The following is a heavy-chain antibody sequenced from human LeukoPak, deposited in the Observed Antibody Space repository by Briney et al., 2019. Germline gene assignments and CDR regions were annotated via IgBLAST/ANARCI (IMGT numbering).Heavy chain of an antibody. J-gene: IGHJ3*02. D-gene: IGHD6-13*01. Sequence: PGGSLRLSCAASGFTVSSNYMSWVRQAPGKGLEWVSVIYSGGSTYYADSVKGRFTISRDNSKNTLYLQMNSLRAEDTAVYYCAREAYSSRTLGDAFDIWGQGTMVTVSS. V-gene: IGHV3-53*01. CDR3: AREAYSSRTLGDAFDI. CDR2: IYSGGST. CDR1: GFTVSSNY.